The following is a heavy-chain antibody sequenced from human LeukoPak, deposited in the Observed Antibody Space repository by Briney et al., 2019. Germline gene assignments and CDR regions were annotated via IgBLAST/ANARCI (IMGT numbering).Heavy chain of an antibody. CDR1: GYTFTGYY. V-gene: IGHV1-8*02. D-gene: IGHD2-15*01. CDR3: ARAGGYCGRISCPYYFDY. Sequence: ASVKVSCKASGYTFTGYYMHWVRQAPGQGLEWMGWINPNSGNTGYAQKFQSRVTMTRNTSISTAYMELSSLRSEDTAVYYCARAGGYCGRISCPYYFDYWGQGSLVAVSS. CDR2: INPNSGNT. J-gene: IGHJ4*02.